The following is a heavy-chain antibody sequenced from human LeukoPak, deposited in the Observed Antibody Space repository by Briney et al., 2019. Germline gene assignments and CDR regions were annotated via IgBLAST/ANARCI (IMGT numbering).Heavy chain of an antibody. D-gene: IGHD2-21*02. J-gene: IGHJ4*02. CDR3: AKPQMALTAINYFFDY. CDR1: GFTFSNYG. V-gene: IGHV3-23*01. Sequence: GGSLRLSCEASGFTFSNYGMSWVRQAPGKGLEWVSSVGGSGDATYYADSVKGRFTISRDNSKSTLYLQMNSLRAEDTALYYCAKPQMALTAINYFFDYWGQGILVTVSS. CDR2: VGGSGDAT.